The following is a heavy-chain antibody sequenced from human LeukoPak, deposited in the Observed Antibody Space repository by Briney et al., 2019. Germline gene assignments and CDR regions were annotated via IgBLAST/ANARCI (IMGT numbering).Heavy chain of an antibody. CDR2: IIPIFGTA. J-gene: IGHJ5*02. CDR1: GGTFSSYA. Sequence: SVKVSCKASGGTFSSYAISWVRQAPGQGLEWMGGIIPIFGTANYAQKLQGRVTMTTDTSTSTAYMELGSLRSDDTAVYYCARDYCSSTSCYYANWFDPWGQGTLVTASS. CDR3: ARDYCSSTSCYYANWFDP. D-gene: IGHD2-2*01. V-gene: IGHV1-69*05.